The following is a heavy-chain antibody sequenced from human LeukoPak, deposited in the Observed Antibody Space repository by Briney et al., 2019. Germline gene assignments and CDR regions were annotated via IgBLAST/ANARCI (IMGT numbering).Heavy chain of an antibody. V-gene: IGHV3-21*01. CDR3: AGAYCSSTSCYYYGMDV. CDR1: GFTFSSYS. J-gene: IGHJ6*02. CDR2: ISSSSSYI. D-gene: IGHD2-2*01. Sequence: PGGSLRLSCAASGFTFSSYSMNWVRQAPGKGLEWVSSISSSSSYIYYADSVKGRFTISRDNAKNSLYLQMNSLRAEDTAVYYCAGAYCSSTSCYYYGMDVWGQGTTVTVSS.